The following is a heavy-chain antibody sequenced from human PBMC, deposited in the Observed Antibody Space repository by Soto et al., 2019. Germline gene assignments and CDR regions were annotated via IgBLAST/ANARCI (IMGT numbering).Heavy chain of an antibody. Sequence: QLQLQESGSGLVKPSQTLSLTCAVSGGSISSGGYSWSWIRQPPGKGLEWIGYIYHSGSTYYNPSLKSRVTISVDRSKNQFSLKLSSVTAADTAVYYCANRTTDVPPVEHYFDYWGQGTLVTVSS. V-gene: IGHV4-30-2*01. CDR3: ANRTTDVPPVEHYFDY. CDR1: GGSISSGGYS. J-gene: IGHJ4*01. CDR2: IYHSGST. D-gene: IGHD1-7*01.